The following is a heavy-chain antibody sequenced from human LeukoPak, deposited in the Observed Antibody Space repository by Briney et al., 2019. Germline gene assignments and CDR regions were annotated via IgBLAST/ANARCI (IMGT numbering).Heavy chain of an antibody. CDR1: GFTVSSNY. D-gene: IGHD2-8*01. CDR2: IYSGGST. CDR3: ARGLRYCTNGVCDEGYYFDY. J-gene: IGHJ4*02. Sequence: PGGSLRLSCAASGFTVSSNYMNWVRQAPGKGLEWVSVIYSGGSTYYADSVKGRFTISRDNSKNTLYLQMNSLRAEDTAVYYCARGLRYCTNGVCDEGYYFDYWGQGTLVTVSS. V-gene: IGHV3-53*01.